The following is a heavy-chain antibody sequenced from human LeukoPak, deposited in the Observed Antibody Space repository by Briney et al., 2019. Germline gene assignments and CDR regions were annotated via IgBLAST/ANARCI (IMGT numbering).Heavy chain of an antibody. Sequence: GGPLRLSCVGSGFTFGNYAMNWVRQAPGKGLEWVAAISGRGGDTFYADSVKGRFTFSRDNSKNTMFLQMNSLRAEDTAVYYCAKGSSSGWYYWGQGTLVTVSS. CDR2: ISGRGGDT. J-gene: IGHJ4*02. V-gene: IGHV3-23*01. D-gene: IGHD6-19*01. CDR1: GFTFGNYA. CDR3: AKGSSSGWYY.